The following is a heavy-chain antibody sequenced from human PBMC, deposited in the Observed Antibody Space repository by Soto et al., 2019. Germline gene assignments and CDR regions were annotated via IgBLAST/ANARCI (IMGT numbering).Heavy chain of an antibody. CDR1: GFTFSSYG. Sequence: QVQLVESGGGVVQPGRSLRLSCAASGFTFSSYGMHWVRQAPGKGLEWVAVISYDGSNKYYADSVKGRFTISRDNSKNRVDLQLNSLRARDTAVDYCAKAPGHDILAGLVPPSCYYGMDLWGQGTTVTVSS. D-gene: IGHD3-9*01. CDR3: AKAPGHDILAGLVPPSCYYGMDL. V-gene: IGHV3-30*18. J-gene: IGHJ6*02. CDR2: ISYDGSNK.